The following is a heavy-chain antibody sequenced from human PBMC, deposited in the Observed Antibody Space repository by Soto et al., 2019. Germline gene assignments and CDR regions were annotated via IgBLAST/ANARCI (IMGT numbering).Heavy chain of an antibody. CDR2: IHHSGST. J-gene: IGHJ5*02. D-gene: IGHD3-22*01. Sequence: SETLSLTCAVYGGSFSGYYWSWIRQPPGKGLEWIGYIHHSGSTNYNPSLKSRVTISLDTSKNQFSLKLTSVTAADTAIYYCATNGYNYPNWFDPWGQGTLVTVSS. CDR3: ATNGYNYPNWFDP. CDR1: GGSFSGYY. V-gene: IGHV4-59*01.